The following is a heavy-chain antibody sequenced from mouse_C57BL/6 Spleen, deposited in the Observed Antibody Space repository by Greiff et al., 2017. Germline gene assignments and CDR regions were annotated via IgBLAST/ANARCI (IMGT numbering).Heavy chain of an antibody. V-gene: IGHV1-82*01. J-gene: IGHJ4*01. Sequence: VKLVESGPELVKPGASVKISCKASGYAFSSSWMNWVKQRPGKGLEWIGRIYPGDGDTNYNGKFKGKATLTADKSSSTAYMQLSSLTSEDSAVYVCARLDSNDVYYAMDYWGQGTSVTVSS. CDR3: ARLDSNDVYYAMDY. D-gene: IGHD2-12*01. CDR2: IYPGDGDT. CDR1: GYAFSSSW.